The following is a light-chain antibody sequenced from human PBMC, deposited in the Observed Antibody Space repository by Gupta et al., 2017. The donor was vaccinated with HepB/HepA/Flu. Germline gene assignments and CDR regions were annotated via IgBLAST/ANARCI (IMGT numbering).Light chain of an antibody. V-gene: IGKV3-20*01. J-gene: IGKJ4*01. CDR3: HQYCSIPLT. CDR2: GAS. CDR1: QNVTSNY. Sequence: IVLMQSPGTLSLSPGERATLSCRASQNVTSNYLSWYQQKPGQAPRLLIYGASSTATGIPDRFSGSGSATEFSLTISSLVPEDFAMYYCHQYCSIPLTFGGGTKVEIK.